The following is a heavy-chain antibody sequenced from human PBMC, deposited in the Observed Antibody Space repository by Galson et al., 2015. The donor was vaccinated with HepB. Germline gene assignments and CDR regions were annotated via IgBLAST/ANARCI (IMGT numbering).Heavy chain of an antibody. J-gene: IGHJ4*02. V-gene: IGHV3-23*01. CDR1: GFTFSSLA. D-gene: IGHD4/OR15-4a*01. Sequence: SLRLSCAASGFTFSSLALGWVRQAPGKGLEWVSLMTIDGDGTFYADSVKGRFTISRDNSKNTVDLQMSSLRVEDKALYYCAKWAPYGAREGGFDCWGQGTLVTVSS. CDR2: MTIDGDGT. CDR3: AKWAPYGAREGGFDC.